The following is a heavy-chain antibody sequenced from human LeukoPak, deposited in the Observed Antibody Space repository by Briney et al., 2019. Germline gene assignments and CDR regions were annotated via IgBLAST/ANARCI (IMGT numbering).Heavy chain of an antibody. CDR3: ARTRKLWYYDPPEPPH. Sequence: ASVKVSCKASGYTFTGYYMHWVRQAPGQGLEWMGWINPNSGGTNYAQKFQGRVTMTRDTSISTAYMELSRLRSDDTAVYYCARTRKLWYYDPPEPPHWGQGTLVTVSS. D-gene: IGHD3-3*01. CDR1: GYTFTGYY. V-gene: IGHV1-2*02. CDR2: INPNSGGT. J-gene: IGHJ4*02.